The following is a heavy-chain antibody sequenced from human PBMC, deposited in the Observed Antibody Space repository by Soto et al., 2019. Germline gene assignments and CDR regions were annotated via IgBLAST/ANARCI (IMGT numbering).Heavy chain of an antibody. J-gene: IGHJ4*02. D-gene: IGHD6-19*01. CDR3: ARGLYSSGWYVVDY. V-gene: IGHV1-69*01. Sequence: QVQLVQSGAEVKKPGSSVKVSCKASGGTFSSYAISWVRQAPGQGLEWMGGIIPIFGTANYAQKFQGRVTITADESTSTAYMELSSLRSEDTAVYYCARGLYSSGWYVVDYWGQGTLVTVSS. CDR2: IIPIFGTA. CDR1: GGTFSSYA.